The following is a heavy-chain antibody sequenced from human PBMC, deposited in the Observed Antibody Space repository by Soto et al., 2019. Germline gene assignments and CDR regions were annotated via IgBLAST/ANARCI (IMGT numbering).Heavy chain of an antibody. CDR1: GFTFSCYS. D-gene: IGHD3-22*01. CDR2: ISSANTTI. Sequence: GGSLRLSCAASGFTFSCYSMNWVRQAPGKGLKRVSYISSANTTIYYADYVKGRFNISRDNSKNTLYLQMNSLRAEDTAVYYCARDDSSGYYLQYWGQGT. V-gene: IGHV3-48*01. J-gene: IGHJ1*01. CDR3: ARDDSSGYYLQY.